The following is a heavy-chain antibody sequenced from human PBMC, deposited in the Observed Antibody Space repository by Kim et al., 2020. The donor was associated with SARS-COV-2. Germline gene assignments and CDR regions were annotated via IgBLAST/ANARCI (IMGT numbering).Heavy chain of an antibody. V-gene: IGHV3-30-3*01. CDR1: GFTFSSYA. D-gene: IGHD3-10*01. CDR2: ISYDGSNK. Sequence: GGSLRLSCAASGFTFSSYAMHWVRQAPRKGLEWVAVISYDGSNKYYADSVKGRFTISRDNSKNTLYLQMNSLRAEDTAVYYCARDGSGSYYFFGDYWGQGTLVTVSS. J-gene: IGHJ4*02. CDR3: ARDGSGSYYFFGDY.